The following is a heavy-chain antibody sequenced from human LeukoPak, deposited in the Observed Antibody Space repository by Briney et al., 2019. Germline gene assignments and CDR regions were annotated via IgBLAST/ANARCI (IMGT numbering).Heavy chain of an antibody. CDR3: AREAGLSQQLVSTWIWRYYYYGMDV. CDR1: GYTFTSYD. CDR2: MNPNSGNT. Sequence: ASVKVSCKASGYTFTSYDINWMRQATGQGLEWMGWMNPNSGNTGYAQKFQGRVTMTRNTSIGTAYMELSSLRSEDTAVYYCAREAGLSQQLVSTWIWRYYYYGMDVWGQGTTVTVSS. D-gene: IGHD6-13*01. V-gene: IGHV1-8*01. J-gene: IGHJ6*02.